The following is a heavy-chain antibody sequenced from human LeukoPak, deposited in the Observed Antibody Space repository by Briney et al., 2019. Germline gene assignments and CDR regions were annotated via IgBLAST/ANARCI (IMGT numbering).Heavy chain of an antibody. CDR3: AKSHDYGDYSPPPDY. J-gene: IGHJ4*02. Sequence: GGSLRLSCAASGFTFSDYGMHWVRQAPGKGLDWVAVISYDGSNNYYADSVKGRFTTSRDNSKNSLYLQMNSLRTEDTALYYCAKSHDYGDYSPPPDYWGQGTLVTVSS. CDR2: ISYDGSNN. D-gene: IGHD4-17*01. V-gene: IGHV3-30*18. CDR1: GFTFSDYG.